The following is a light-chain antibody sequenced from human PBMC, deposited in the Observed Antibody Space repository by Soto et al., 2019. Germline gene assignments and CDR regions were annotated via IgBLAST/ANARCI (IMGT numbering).Light chain of an antibody. CDR3: KQYGDLQWK. V-gene: IGKV3-20*01. J-gene: IGKJ1*01. Sequence: TQSPGTLSSSPGEIATLSCSSSQSVSSNYLAWYQQKPGQAPRLIIYGASSRATGINDRFSGSGSGTDFTLTIERMESEDFAVYFCKQYGDLQWKVGKGNKVDIK. CDR2: GAS. CDR1: QSVSSNY.